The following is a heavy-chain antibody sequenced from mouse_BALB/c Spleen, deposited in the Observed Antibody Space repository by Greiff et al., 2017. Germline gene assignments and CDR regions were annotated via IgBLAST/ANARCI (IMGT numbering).Heavy chain of an antibody. CDR1: GYTFTSYY. Sequence: VQLQQSGTVLARPGASVKMSCKASGYTFTSYYMHWVKQRPEQGLEWIGWIDPENGDTEYAPKFQGKATMTADTSSNTAYLQLSSLTSEDTAVYYCTYFDYWGQGTTLTVSS. CDR2: IDPENGDT. CDR3: TYFDY. V-gene: IGHV14-4*02. J-gene: IGHJ2*01.